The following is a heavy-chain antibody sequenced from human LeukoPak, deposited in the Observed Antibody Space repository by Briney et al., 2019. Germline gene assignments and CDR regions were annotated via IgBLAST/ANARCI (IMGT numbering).Heavy chain of an antibody. J-gene: IGHJ3*02. CDR3: AKEYDSSGVDAFDI. CDR1: GFTFKNYW. V-gene: IGHV3-23*01. D-gene: IGHD3-22*01. Sequence: GGSLRLSCAASGFTFKNYWMHWVRQAPGKGLEWVSAISGSGGSTYYADSVKGRFTISRDNSKNTLYLQMNSLRAEDTAVYYCAKEYDSSGVDAFDIWGQGTMVTVSS. CDR2: ISGSGGST.